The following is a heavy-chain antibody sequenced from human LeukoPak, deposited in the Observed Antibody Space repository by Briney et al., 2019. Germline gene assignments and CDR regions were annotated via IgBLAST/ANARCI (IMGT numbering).Heavy chain of an antibody. D-gene: IGHD5-12*01. V-gene: IGHV3-23*01. Sequence: GGSLRLSCAASGFTFNNYGMSWVRQAPGKGLEWVSAISATSGNTNYADSVKGRFTVSRDNPKNMLYLQMNSLRVEDTAVYYCAKDGIVATTTPYYFDYWGQGTLVTVSS. CDR3: AKDGIVATTTPYYFDY. J-gene: IGHJ4*02. CDR2: ISATSGNT. CDR1: GFTFNNYG.